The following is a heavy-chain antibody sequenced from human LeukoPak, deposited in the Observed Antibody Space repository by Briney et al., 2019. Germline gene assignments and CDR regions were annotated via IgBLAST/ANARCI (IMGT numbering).Heavy chain of an antibody. CDR3: ARDLYLMLGLFDI. J-gene: IGHJ3*02. D-gene: IGHD3-16*01. CDR2: IYYSGST. V-gene: IGHV4-39*07. Sequence: SENLSLTCSVSDGSISSGSYYWGWIRQPPGKGLEWIGSIYYSGSTYYNPSLKSRVTISVDTSKKQFSPKVTSVTAADTAVYYCARDLYLMLGLFDIWGQGTMVTVSS. CDR1: DGSISSGSYY.